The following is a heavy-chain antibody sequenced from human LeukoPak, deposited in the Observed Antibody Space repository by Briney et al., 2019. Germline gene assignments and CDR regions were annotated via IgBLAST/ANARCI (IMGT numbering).Heavy chain of an antibody. J-gene: IGHJ4*02. CDR3: AKAVESGGLFDS. D-gene: IGHD4-23*01. CDR2: ITNGATGT. V-gene: IGHV3-NL1*01. Sequence: PGGSLRLSCAASGFTFSSYGMHWVRQAPGKGLEWVSTITNGATGTFYADSVKGRFTISGDNSRNTVYLQMNSLRAEDTAVYYCAKAVESGGLFDSWGQGTLVTVSS. CDR1: GFTFSSYG.